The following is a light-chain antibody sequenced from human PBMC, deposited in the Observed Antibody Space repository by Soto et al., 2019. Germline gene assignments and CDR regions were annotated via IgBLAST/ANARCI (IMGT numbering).Light chain of an antibody. Sequence: EIVLTQSPGTLSLSPGERATLSCRASQSVGSSYLAWYQQRPGQAPRLLIYGASSRATGIPDRFGGSGSGTDFTLTISRLEPEDFAVYYCQQYDSSPLTFGGGTRWIS. CDR1: QSVGSSY. CDR2: GAS. CDR3: QQYDSSPLT. V-gene: IGKV3-20*01. J-gene: IGKJ4*01.